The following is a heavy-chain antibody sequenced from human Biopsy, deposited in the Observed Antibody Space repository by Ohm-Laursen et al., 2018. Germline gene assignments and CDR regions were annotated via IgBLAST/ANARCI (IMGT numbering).Heavy chain of an antibody. Sequence: SLRLSCTAPGFTFNDYAMHWVRQAPGKGLEWVSGISWNSNNIVYADSVKGRFTISRDNARNSLYLQIKSLRTEDTAFYYCAKDTFADLRGPSGWYGVDYWGQGTMVTVSS. D-gene: IGHD6-19*01. V-gene: IGHV3-9*01. CDR2: ISWNSNNI. CDR3: AKDTFADLRGPSGWYGVDY. J-gene: IGHJ4*02. CDR1: GFTFNDYA.